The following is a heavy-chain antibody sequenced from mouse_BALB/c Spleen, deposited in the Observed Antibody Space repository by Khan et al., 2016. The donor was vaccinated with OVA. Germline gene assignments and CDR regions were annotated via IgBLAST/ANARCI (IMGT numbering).Heavy chain of an antibody. CDR2: IWGGGST. V-gene: IGHV2-6-5*01. Sequence: VQLQESGPGLVAPSQSLSFTCTVSGFSLTDYGVSWIRQPPGKGLEWLGVIWGGGSTYYNSALKSRLSISKDNSKSQVFLKMNSLQTDVTAMYYCAKGVWSYYFALDYWGQGTSVTVSS. CDR3: AKGVWSYYFALDY. D-gene: IGHD2-10*02. J-gene: IGHJ4*01. CDR1: GFSLTDYG.